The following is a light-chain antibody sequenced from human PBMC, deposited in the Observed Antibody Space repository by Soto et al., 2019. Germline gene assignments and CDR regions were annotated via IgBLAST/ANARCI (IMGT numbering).Light chain of an antibody. Sequence: IQLTQSPASLSASVGERVTITCRASQDIRGALAWYQQSPGEAPQLLIYDASTLESGVPSRFSGSSSGTHFTLTISSLQPEDFATYYCQQFLSYPITLGPGTRLEIK. CDR1: QDIRGA. V-gene: IGKV1-13*02. J-gene: IGKJ5*01. CDR2: DAS. CDR3: QQFLSYPIT.